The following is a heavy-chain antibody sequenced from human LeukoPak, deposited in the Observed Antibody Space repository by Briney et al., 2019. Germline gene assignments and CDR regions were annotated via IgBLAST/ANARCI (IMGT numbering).Heavy chain of an antibody. J-gene: IGHJ4*02. CDR1: AYTFTIYG. CDR2: FTAYNGSR. V-gene: IGHV1-18*04. CDR3: ARDFAVVYYGSGSLDY. Sequence: ASVTLCFTGAAYTFTIYGNSWIRHPPAQGHELKGCFTAYNGSRNYSQKLQGRVRMTTDTSTSTAYMELRSLRSDDTAVYYCARDFAVVYYGSGSLDYWGQGTLVTVSS. D-gene: IGHD3-10*01.